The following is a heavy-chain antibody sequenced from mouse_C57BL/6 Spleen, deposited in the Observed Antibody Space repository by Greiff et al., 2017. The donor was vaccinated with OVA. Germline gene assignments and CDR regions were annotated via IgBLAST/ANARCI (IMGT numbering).Heavy chain of an antibody. CDR2: IDPEDGET. J-gene: IGHJ3*01. CDR1: GFNIKDYY. Sequence: EVQLQQSGAELVKPGASVKLSCTASGFNIKDYYMHWVKQRTEQGLEWIGRIDPEDGETKYAPKFQGKATLTADTSSNTAYLHLSSLTSEDTAVYYCARDDGELDPFAYWGQGTLVTVSA. CDR3: ARDDGELDPFAY. V-gene: IGHV14-2*01. D-gene: IGHD4-1*01.